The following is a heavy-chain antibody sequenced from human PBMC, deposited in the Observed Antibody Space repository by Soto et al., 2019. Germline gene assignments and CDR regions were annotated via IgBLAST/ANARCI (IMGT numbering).Heavy chain of an antibody. CDR1: GGSISSGGYY. Sequence: QVQLQESGPGLVKPSQTLSLTCTVSGGSISSGGYYWSWIRQHPGKGLEWIGYIYYSGSTYYNPSLKSRVTISVDTYKNQFSLKLSSVTAADTAVYYCARGGRGYDIYYYGMDVWGQGTTVTVSS. J-gene: IGHJ6*02. V-gene: IGHV4-31*03. CDR2: IYYSGST. D-gene: IGHD5-12*01. CDR3: ARGGRGYDIYYYGMDV.